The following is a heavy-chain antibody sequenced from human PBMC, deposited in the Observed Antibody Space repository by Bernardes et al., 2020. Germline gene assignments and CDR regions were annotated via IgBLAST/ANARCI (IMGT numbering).Heavy chain of an antibody. V-gene: IGHV4-38-2*01. J-gene: IGHJ2*01. CDR1: GYSISRDFN. D-gene: IGHD3-3*01. CDR2: FYPSGST. Sequence: SETLSLTCAVSGYSISRDFNWGWIRQPPGKGLEWIGSFYPSGSTYYNPSLKSRVTISVDTSKNQFSLKLSSVTAADTAVYFCARATIFGVLTVSGGCYFDPGGRGTLVTVSS. CDR3: ARATIFGVLTVSGGCYFDP.